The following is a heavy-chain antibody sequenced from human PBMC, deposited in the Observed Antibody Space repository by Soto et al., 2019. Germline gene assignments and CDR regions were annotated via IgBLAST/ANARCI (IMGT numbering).Heavy chain of an antibody. V-gene: IGHV3-30-3*01. Sequence: GGSLRLSCAASGFTFSSYAMHWVRQAPGKGLEWVAVISYDGSNKYYADSVKGRFTISRDNSKNTLYLQMNSLRAEDTAVYYCARDDLNYYYYYGMDVWGQGTTVTV. CDR1: GFTFSSYA. CDR2: ISYDGSNK. CDR3: ARDDLNYYYYYGMDV. J-gene: IGHJ6*02.